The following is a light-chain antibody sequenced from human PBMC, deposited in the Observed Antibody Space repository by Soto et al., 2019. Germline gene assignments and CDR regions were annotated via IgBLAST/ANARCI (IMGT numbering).Light chain of an antibody. CDR1: EGVSSY. J-gene: IGKJ4*01. Sequence: EIVLTQSPATLSLSPGESATLSCRASEGVSSYLAWYQQKPGQAPRLLIYDASIRATGIPARFSGSGSGTDFTLTISSLEPEDFAVYYCQQRSNWPLTFGGGTKVDIK. V-gene: IGKV3-11*01. CDR3: QQRSNWPLT. CDR2: DAS.